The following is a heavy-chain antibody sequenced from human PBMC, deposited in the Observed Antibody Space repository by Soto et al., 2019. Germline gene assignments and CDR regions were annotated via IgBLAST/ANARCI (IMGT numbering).Heavy chain of an antibody. CDR3: AREGNLGRWLQPLDF. CDR1: GDSISAYS. CDR2: IHYNGNT. D-gene: IGHD5-12*01. Sequence: PSETLSLTCIVSGDSISAYSWSWVRQLPGKGLEWIGNIHYNGNTKYSPSLKSRVTMSVDTSMNRFSLRLISVTAADTAIYFCAREGNLGRWLQPLDFWGQGTLVTVSS. V-gene: IGHV4-59*01. J-gene: IGHJ4*02.